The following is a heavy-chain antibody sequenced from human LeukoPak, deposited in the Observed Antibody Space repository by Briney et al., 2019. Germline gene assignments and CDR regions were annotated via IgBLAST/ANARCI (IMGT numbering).Heavy chain of an antibody. Sequence: ASVKVSCKASGYTFTRYYMHWVRQAPGQGIEWMGWINPNSGGTNYAQKFQDRVTVTRATSVSTAYMELSRLRSDDTAFYYCARIRYCGGISCYYIDYWGQGTLVTVSA. CDR1: GYTFTRYY. J-gene: IGHJ4*02. CDR3: ARIRYCGGISCYYIDY. CDR2: INPNSGGT. V-gene: IGHV1-2*02. D-gene: IGHD2-2*01.